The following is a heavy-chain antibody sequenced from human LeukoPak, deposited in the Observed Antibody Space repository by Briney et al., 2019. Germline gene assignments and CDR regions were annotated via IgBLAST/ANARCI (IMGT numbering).Heavy chain of an antibody. CDR3: ASALAYCGGDCYSVDY. Sequence: GASVKVSCKASGGTFSIYAISWVRQAPGQGLEWMGGIIPIFGTANYAQKFQGRVTITADESTSTAYMELSSLRSEDTAVYYCASALAYCGGDCYSVDYWGQGTLVTVSS. D-gene: IGHD2-21*02. CDR2: IIPIFGTA. CDR1: GGTFSIYA. V-gene: IGHV1-69*13. J-gene: IGHJ4*02.